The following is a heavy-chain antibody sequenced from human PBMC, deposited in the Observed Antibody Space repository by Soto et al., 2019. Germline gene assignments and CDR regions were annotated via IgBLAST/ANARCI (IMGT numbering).Heavy chain of an antibody. CDR2: IIPMFGTP. V-gene: IGHV1-69*01. D-gene: IGHD4-4*01. CDR3: ARSRIIAVFTVYGRNYHGFDI. J-gene: IGHJ3*02. Sequence: QVQLVQSGPEVRKSGSSVRVSCKATGGTVSSHAVSWVRLAPGQGLEWIGGIIPMFGTPTYAQKFQGGLTISADESTSTVFLDLSSLRSEDTAVYYCARSRIIAVFTVYGRNYHGFDICCHGTMVTVSS. CDR1: GGTVSSHA.